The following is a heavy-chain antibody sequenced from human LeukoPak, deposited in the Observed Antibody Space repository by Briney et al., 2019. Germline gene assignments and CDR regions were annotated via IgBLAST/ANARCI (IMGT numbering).Heavy chain of an antibody. Sequence: ASVKVSCKASGGTFSSHTISWVRQAPGQGLEWMGWISAYNGNTNYAQKLQGRVTMTTDTSTSTAYMELRSLRSDDTAVYYCAREVSGGSGSSSNYYYYYMDVWGKGTTVTVSS. CDR3: AREVSGGSGSSSNYYYYYMDV. J-gene: IGHJ6*03. V-gene: IGHV1-18*01. D-gene: IGHD3-10*01. CDR1: GGTFSSHT. CDR2: ISAYNGNT.